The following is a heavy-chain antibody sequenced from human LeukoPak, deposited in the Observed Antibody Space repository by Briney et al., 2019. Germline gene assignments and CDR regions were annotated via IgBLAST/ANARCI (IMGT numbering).Heavy chain of an antibody. CDR3: ARDSSGYYYYGMDV. CDR2: IKQDGSEK. Sequence: GGSLRLSCAASGFTFSSYWMSWVRQAPGEGLEWVANIKQDGSEKYYVDSVKGRFTISRDNAKNSLYLQMNSLRAEDTAVYYCARDSSGYYYYGMDVWGQGTTVTVSS. V-gene: IGHV3-7*01. CDR1: GFTFSSYW. J-gene: IGHJ6*02. D-gene: IGHD3-22*01.